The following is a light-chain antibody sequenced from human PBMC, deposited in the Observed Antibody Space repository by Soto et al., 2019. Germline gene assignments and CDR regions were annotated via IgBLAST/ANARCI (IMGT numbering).Light chain of an antibody. Sequence: EIVLTQSPATLTLSPGDRATLSCRASQSFISSLAWYQQKPGQAPRLLIYDASKRATGIPARFSGSASGTDFTLTISSLEPGDFAVYYCQQRSNGTFGPGTKVDI. CDR1: QSFISS. CDR2: DAS. CDR3: QQRSNGT. V-gene: IGKV3-11*01. J-gene: IGKJ3*01.